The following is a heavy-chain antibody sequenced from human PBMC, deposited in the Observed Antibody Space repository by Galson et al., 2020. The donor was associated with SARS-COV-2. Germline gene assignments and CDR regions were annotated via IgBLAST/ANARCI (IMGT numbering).Heavy chain of an antibody. CDR3: ARVTGSRHWYFDL. D-gene: IGHD2-21*02. Sequence: GESLKISCMGSGYTFSGYCIGWVRQMPGKGLECIGIIYPGDSDTRSSKLFQGPVTISADKSISTAYLQWSSLKVSDTAMYYCARVTGSRHWYFDLWGRGTMVTVSS. CDR1: GYTFSGYC. CDR2: IYPGDSDT. V-gene: IGHV5-51*01. J-gene: IGHJ2*01.